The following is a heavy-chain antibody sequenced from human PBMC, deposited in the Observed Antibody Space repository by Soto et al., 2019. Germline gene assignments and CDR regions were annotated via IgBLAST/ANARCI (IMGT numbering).Heavy chain of an antibody. CDR3: ARDRGYDAHDYYYNAMDV. CDR2: IRGFSPYT. Sequence: GGSLRLSCVASGFTFRTYTMNWVRQAPGKGLEWVSGIRGFSPYTFYAESVKGRFTISRDNAKNSLYLQMNSLGVEDTAVYYCARDRGYDAHDYYYNAMDVWCQGTTVTVSS. V-gene: IGHV3-21*01. J-gene: IGHJ6*02. D-gene: IGHD2-15*01. CDR1: GFTFRTYT.